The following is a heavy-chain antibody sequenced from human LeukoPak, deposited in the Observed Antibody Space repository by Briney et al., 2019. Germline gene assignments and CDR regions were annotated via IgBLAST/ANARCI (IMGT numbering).Heavy chain of an antibody. CDR3: ARQGYSNYYGMDV. CDR1: GGSISSSSYY. CDR2: IYYSGST. V-gene: IGHV4-39*01. J-gene: IGHJ6*02. Sequence: PSETLSLTCTVSGGSISSSSYYWGWIRQPPGKGLEWIGSIYYSGSTYYNPSLKSRVTISVDTSKNQFSLKLSSVTAADTAVYYCARQGYSNYYGMDVWGQGTTVTVSS. D-gene: IGHD4-11*01.